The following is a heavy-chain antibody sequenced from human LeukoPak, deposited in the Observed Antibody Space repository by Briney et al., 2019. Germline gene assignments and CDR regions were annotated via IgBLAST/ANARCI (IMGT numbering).Heavy chain of an antibody. V-gene: IGHV3-30*01. CDR1: GFTFSSYA. Sequence: GGSVRLSCAASGFTFSSYAMHWVRQAPGKGLEWVAVISYDGSNKYYADSVKGRFTISRDNSKNTLYLQMNSLRAEDTAVYYCARTGIRYYYYYYMDVWGKGTTVTVSS. CDR3: ARTGIRYYYYYYMDV. J-gene: IGHJ6*03. CDR2: ISYDGSNK.